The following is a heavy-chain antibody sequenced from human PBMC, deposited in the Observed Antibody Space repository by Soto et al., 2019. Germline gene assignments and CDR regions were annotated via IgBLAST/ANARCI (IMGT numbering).Heavy chain of an antibody. CDR3: AHRATMTSFGLIIDNGAWFDP. V-gene: IGHV2-5*02. CDR1: GFSLSTSGAA. Sequence: QITLKESGPTLVKPTQTLTLTCTFSGFSLSTSGAAVGWIRQPPGRALEWLALIYCDGDRRYNPSLQSRLTIDKDTSRNQVALTLTSVDPADTATYYCAHRATMTSFGLIIDNGAWFDPWGQGPLVIVSS. D-gene: IGHD3-22*01. J-gene: IGHJ5*02. CDR2: IYCDGDR.